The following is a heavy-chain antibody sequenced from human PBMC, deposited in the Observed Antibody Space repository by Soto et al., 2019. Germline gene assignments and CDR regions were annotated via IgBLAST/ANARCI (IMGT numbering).Heavy chain of an antibody. CDR1: GGSFSGYY. CDR2: INHSGST. CDR3: AGGIAALRALGY. V-gene: IGHV4-34*01. Sequence: PSKTLSLTCAVYGGSFSGYYWSWIRQPPGKGLEWIGEINHSGSTNYNPSLKSRVTISVDTSKNQFSLKLSSVTAADTAVYYCAGGIAALRALGYRGQGSLVIVSS. D-gene: IGHD6-13*01. J-gene: IGHJ4*02.